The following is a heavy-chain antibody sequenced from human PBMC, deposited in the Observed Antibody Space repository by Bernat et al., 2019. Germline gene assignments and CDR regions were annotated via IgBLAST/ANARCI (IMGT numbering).Heavy chain of an antibody. D-gene: IGHD6-13*01. CDR1: GFTFSSYS. J-gene: IGHJ4*02. CDR2: ISSSSYI. Sequence: EVQLVESGGGLVKPGGSLRLSCAASGFTFSSYSMNWVRQAPGKGLEWVSSISSSSYIYYADSVKGRFTISRDNAKNSLYLQMNSLRAEDTAVYYCARSIAVAGTGDYWGQGTLVTVSS. V-gene: IGHV3-21*01. CDR3: ARSIAVAGTGDY.